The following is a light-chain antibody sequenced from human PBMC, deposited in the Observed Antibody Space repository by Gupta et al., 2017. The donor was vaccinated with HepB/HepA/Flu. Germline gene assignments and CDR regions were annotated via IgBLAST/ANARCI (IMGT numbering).Light chain of an antibody. V-gene: IGLV3-21*03. CDR2: DDR. CDR3: QVWDSSSNHRV. J-gene: IGLJ2*01. Sequence: SYVLTQPPSVSVAPGKTARITCGGNNIGRKSVHWYQQRPGQAPVLVVYDDRDRPSGIPERFSGSNSGNTATLTISRVEAGDEADYYCQVWDSSSNHRVFGGGTKLTVL. CDR1: NIGRKS.